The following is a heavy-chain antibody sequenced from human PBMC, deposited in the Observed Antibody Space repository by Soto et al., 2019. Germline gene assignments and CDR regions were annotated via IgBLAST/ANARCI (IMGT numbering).Heavy chain of an antibody. Sequence: GGSLRLSCAASGFTFSSYWMHWVRQVPGKGLVWVSRINSDGNTTSYADSVKGRFTISRDNAKNTLYLQMNSLRAEDTAMYYCAKARCYTTDCYVPDSWGHGALVTVSS. J-gene: IGHJ5*01. V-gene: IGHV3-74*01. CDR1: GFTFSSYW. D-gene: IGHD2-21*02. CDR3: AKARCYTTDCYVPDS. CDR2: INSDGNTT.